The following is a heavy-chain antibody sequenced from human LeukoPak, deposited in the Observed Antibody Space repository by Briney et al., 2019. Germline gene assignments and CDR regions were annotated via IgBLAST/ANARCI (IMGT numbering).Heavy chain of an antibody. D-gene: IGHD6-19*01. CDR2: ISYDGSNK. J-gene: IGHJ4*02. Sequence: GXXLEXXXXISYDGSNKYYADSVKGRFTISRDNSKNTLYLQMNSLRAEDTAVYYCAREAIAVAAGYFDYWGQGTLVTVSS. V-gene: IGHV3-30-3*01. CDR3: AREAIAVAAGYFDY.